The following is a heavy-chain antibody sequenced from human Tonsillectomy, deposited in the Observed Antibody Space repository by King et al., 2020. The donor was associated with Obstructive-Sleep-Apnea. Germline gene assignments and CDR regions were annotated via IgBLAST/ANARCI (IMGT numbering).Heavy chain of an antibody. Sequence: QLVXSXAEVXKPGAXVKVSCKASGYTFTSYGISWVRQAPGQGLEWMGWISAYNGNTNYAQKLQGRVTMTTDTSTSTAYMELRSLRSDDTAVYYCARDPHYYQERGFDYWGQGTLVTVSS. CDR1: GYTFTSYG. CDR2: ISAYNGNT. J-gene: IGHJ4*02. D-gene: IGHD3-10*01. CDR3: ARDPHYYQERGFDY. V-gene: IGHV1-18*01.